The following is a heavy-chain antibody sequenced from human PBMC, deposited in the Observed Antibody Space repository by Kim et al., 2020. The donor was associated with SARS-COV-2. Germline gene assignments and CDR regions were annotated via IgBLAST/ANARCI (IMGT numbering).Heavy chain of an antibody. CDR1: GFTFSSYG. D-gene: IGHD6-13*01. Sequence: GGSLRLSCAASGFTFSSYGMHWVRQAPGKGLEWVAVISYDGSNKYYADYVKGRFTISRDNSKNTLYLQMNSLRAEDTAVYYCARVNSSSWLVDYWGQGTLVTVSS. CDR3: ARVNSSSWLVDY. V-gene: IGHV3-33*05. J-gene: IGHJ4*02. CDR2: ISYDGSNK.